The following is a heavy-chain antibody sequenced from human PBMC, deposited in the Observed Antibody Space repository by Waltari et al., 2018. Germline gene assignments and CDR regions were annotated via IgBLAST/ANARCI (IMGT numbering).Heavy chain of an antibody. J-gene: IGHJ6*02. V-gene: IGHV3-7*03. D-gene: IGHD3-3*01. CDR3: TRRFCNYYWYGMDV. CDR1: GFTLNRHW. Sequence: EVQLVESGGGLVQPGGSLRISCAASGFTLNRHWMSWVRQAPGKGREWVVNINQDGRANVYIDTVRGRFTVSRDNTQSSLFLQMNSLTSEDTAVYYCTRRFCNYYWYGMDVWGQGTTVAVSS. CDR2: INQDGRAN.